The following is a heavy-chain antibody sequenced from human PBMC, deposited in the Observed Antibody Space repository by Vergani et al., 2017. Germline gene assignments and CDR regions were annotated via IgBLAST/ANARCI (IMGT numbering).Heavy chain of an antibody. J-gene: IGHJ5*02. V-gene: IGHV4-38-2*01. CDR1: GYSLSSGYY. CDR2: IYHSGST. Sequence: QVQLQESGPGLVKPSETLSLTCAVSGYSLSSGYYWGWIRQPPGKGLEWIGSIYHSGSTYYNPSLKSRVTISVDTSKNQFSLKLSSVTAADTAVYYCARQANWFDPWGQGTLVTVSS. CDR3: ARQANWFDP.